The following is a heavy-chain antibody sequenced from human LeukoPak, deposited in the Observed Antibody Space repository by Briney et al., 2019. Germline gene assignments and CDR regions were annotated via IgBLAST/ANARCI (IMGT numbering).Heavy chain of an antibody. D-gene: IGHD2-15*01. V-gene: IGHV1-8*01. CDR2: MKPNSGNT. CDR1: GYTFTSYD. CDR3: ARGGTYCSGGSCYQNWFDP. J-gene: IGHJ5*02. Sequence: ASVKVSCKASGYTFTSYDINWVGQATGQGLEWMGWMKPNSGNTGYAQKFPGRVTMTRNTSISTAYMELSSLRSEDTAVYYCARGGTYCSGGSCYQNWFDPWGQGTLVTVSS.